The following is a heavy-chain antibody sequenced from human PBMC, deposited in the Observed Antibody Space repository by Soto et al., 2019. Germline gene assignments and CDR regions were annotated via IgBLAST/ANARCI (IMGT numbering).Heavy chain of an antibody. CDR1: GFTFSGSA. J-gene: IGHJ6*02. Sequence: GGSLRLSCAASGFTFSGSAMHWVRQASGKGLEWVGRIRTKANSYATTYAASVQGRFTISRDDSKNTAYLQMNSLKTEDTAVYYCTRPPSWLLGYGMDVWGQGTTVTAP. CDR3: TRPPSWLLGYGMDV. V-gene: IGHV3-73*01. CDR2: IRTKANSYAT. D-gene: IGHD5-12*01.